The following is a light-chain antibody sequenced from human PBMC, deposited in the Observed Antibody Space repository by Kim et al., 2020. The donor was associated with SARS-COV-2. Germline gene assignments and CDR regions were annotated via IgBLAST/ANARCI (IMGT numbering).Light chain of an antibody. CDR3: QHYNAYPYT. CDR1: QTIDTL. V-gene: IGKV1-5*01. J-gene: IGKJ2*01. Sequence: SASVGDRVTITCRASQTIDTLLAWYQQKPGKSPKLLVYRASTLETGVPSRFSGSGSGTEFSLTISSLQPDDFATYYCQHYNAYPYTFGQGTKLEIK. CDR2: RAS.